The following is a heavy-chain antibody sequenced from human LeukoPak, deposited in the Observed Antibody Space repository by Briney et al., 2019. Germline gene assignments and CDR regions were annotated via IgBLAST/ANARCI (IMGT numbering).Heavy chain of an antibody. D-gene: IGHD5-24*01. J-gene: IGHJ6*02. CDR2: IQNSAIYRAKV. CDR3: ARLRSTLYYSMDV. Sequence: SETLSLTCAVSGGSISSYYWTWIRQPPGKGLEWVGYIQNSAIYRAKVKSSPSLQSRVSLSIDTSKNQVSLSVNSVTAADTAVYYCARLRSTLYYSMDVWGPGTAVTVSS. V-gene: IGHV4-59*08. CDR1: GGSISSYY.